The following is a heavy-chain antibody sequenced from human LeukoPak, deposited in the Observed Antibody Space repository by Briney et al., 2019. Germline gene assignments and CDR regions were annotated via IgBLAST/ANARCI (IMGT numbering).Heavy chain of an antibody. D-gene: IGHD4-17*01. Sequence: ASVKVSCKASGYTFTSYAMHWVRQAPGQRLEWMGWINAGNGNTKYSQEFQGRVTITRDTSASTAYMELSSLRSEDTAVYYCARAHQDYGDYFDYWGQGTLVTVSS. CDR2: INAGNGNT. J-gene: IGHJ4*02. CDR1: GYTFTSYA. V-gene: IGHV1-3*01. CDR3: ARAHQDYGDYFDY.